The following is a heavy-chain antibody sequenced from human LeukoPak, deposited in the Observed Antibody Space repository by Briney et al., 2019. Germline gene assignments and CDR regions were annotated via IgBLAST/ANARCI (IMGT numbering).Heavy chain of an antibody. CDR1: GFTFSSYG. J-gene: IGHJ4*02. D-gene: IGHD3-10*01. Sequence: GGSLRLSCAASGFTFSSYGMHWVRQAPGKGLEWVAVISSDGSNKYNADSVKGRFTISRDNSKNTLYLQMNSLRAEDTAVYYCAKDPQRDYYGSGSYIDYWGQGTLVTVSS. CDR2: ISSDGSNK. V-gene: IGHV3-30*18. CDR3: AKDPQRDYYGSGSYIDY.